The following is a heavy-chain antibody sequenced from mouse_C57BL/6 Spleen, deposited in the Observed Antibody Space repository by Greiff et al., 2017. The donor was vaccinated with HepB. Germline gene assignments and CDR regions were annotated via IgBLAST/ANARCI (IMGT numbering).Heavy chain of an antibody. CDR1: GYSITSGYD. V-gene: IGHV3-1*01. D-gene: IGHD2-4*01. Sequence: EVKLVESGPGMVKPSQSLSLTCTVTGYSITSGYDWHWIRHFPGNKLEWMGYISYSGSTNYNPSLKSRISITHDTSKNHFFLKLNSVTTEDTATYYCARGAYYDFDYWGQGTTLTVSS. J-gene: IGHJ2*01. CDR2: ISYSGST. CDR3: ARGAYYDFDY.